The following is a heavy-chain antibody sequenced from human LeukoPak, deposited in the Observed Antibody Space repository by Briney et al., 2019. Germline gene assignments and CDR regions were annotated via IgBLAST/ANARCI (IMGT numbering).Heavy chain of an antibody. CDR1: GLTFSNYA. V-gene: IGHV3-23*01. Sequence: GGSLRPSCAVSGLTFSNYAMNWVRQAPGKGMEWVSSISASAGSAVYRYSVQGRFTISRVNAENTLYLQMNSLIADDTAIYYCAKGPRSTEYDYGWGPFDIWGQGTMVTVSS. D-gene: IGHD3-10*01. J-gene: IGHJ3*02. CDR3: AKGPRSTEYDYGWGPFDI. CDR2: ISASAGSA.